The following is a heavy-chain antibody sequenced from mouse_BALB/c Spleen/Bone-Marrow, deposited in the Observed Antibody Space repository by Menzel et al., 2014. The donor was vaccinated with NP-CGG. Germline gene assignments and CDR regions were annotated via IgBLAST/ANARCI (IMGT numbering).Heavy chain of an antibody. J-gene: IGHJ2*01. CDR1: GFNIKDTY. D-gene: IGHD3-1*01. V-gene: IGHV14-3*02. CDR2: LDPANGNT. Sequence: VQLQQSGAELVKPGASVKLSCTASGFNIKDTYMHWVKQRPEQGLEWIGRLDPANGNTKYDPKFQGKATIQADTSSNTACLQLCSLTSEDTAAYYGDRTPRATFYFDYWGQGTTLTVSS. CDR3: DRTPRATFYFDY.